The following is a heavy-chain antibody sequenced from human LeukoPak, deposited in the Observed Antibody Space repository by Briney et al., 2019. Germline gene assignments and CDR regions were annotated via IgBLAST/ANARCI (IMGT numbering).Heavy chain of an antibody. V-gene: IGHV3-23*01. CDR1: GFTFTSYA. J-gene: IGHJ5*02. CDR2: ISRSGDNT. CDR3: ARGLVDVHDSSGYYSNWFDP. D-gene: IGHD3-22*01. Sequence: PGRSLRLSCAASGFTFTSYAMTWVRQAPGKGLEWVSAISRSGDNTYYADYVKGRFTISRDNSKNTLYVQMNSLRVEDTAVYYCARGLVDVHDSSGYYSNWFDPWGQGTLVTVSS.